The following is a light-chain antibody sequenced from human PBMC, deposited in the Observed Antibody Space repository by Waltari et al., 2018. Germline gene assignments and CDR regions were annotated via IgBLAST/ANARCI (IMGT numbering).Light chain of an antibody. J-gene: IGKJ5*01. CDR3: QQYTKWPPIT. CDR2: GAS. CDR1: QSVISN. V-gene: IGKV3-15*01. Sequence: EIVMTQSPATLSVSPGESATLSCRASQSVISNLAWYQQKAGQAPRLLIYGASTRATGIPARFSGSGSGTEFTLSISSMGAEDVAVYYCQQYTKWPPITFGQGTRLEIK.